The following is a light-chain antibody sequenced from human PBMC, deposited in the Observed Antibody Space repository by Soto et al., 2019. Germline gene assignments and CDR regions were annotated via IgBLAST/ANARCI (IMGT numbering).Light chain of an antibody. CDR1: QGIGSG. Sequence: DIQMTQSPSSLSASVGDRVTITCRASQGIGSGLGWYQQKPGKAPKRLIDAASSLQSGVPSRFSGSGSGTEFTLTISSLQPEDFATYYCLQHNTYPLTFGGGTKVDI. V-gene: IGKV1-17*01. CDR3: LQHNTYPLT. J-gene: IGKJ4*01. CDR2: AAS.